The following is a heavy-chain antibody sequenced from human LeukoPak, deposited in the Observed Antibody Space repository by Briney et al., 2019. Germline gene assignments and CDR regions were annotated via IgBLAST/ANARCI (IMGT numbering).Heavy chain of an antibody. CDR1: GGSISSSSYY. CDR3: ARRCPRNLGRVVDY. D-gene: IGHD2-8*02. J-gene: IGHJ4*02. CDR2: IYYSGST. V-gene: IGHV4-39*01. Sequence: SETLSLTCTVSGGSISSSSYYWGWIRQPPGKGLEWVGSIYYSGSTYYNPSLKSRVTISVDTSKNQFSLKLSSVTAADTAVYYCARRCPRNLGRVVDYWGQGTLVTVSS.